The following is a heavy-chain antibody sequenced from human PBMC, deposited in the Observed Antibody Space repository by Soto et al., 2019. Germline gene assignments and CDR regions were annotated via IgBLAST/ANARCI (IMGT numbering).Heavy chain of an antibody. CDR1: GFTFSSYA. V-gene: IGHV3-23*01. Sequence: EVQLLESGGGLVQPGGSLRLSCAASGFTFSSYAMSWVRQAPGKGLEWVSAISGSGGSTYYADSVKGRFTISRDNSKNTLYLQLNSLRAEDTAVYYCAKGSFIAVATPPIDYWGQGTLVTVSS. D-gene: IGHD6-19*01. CDR3: AKGSFIAVATPPIDY. CDR2: ISGSGGST. J-gene: IGHJ4*02.